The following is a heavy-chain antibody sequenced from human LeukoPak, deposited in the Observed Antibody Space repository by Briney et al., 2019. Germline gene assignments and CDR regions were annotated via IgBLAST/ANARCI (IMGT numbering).Heavy chain of an antibody. V-gene: IGHV3-30*02. Sequence: GGSLRLSCAASGFTFSSYGMHWVRRAPGKGLVWVSLIRLNGSNTYYAASVKGRFTISRDNSKNTLYLQLNSLRVEDPAVYYFAKDGRRRMGITMVRGVRVKLYYFDYWGEGALLTVSS. CDR3: AKDGRRRMGITMVRGVRVKLYYFDY. J-gene: IGHJ4*02. CDR1: GFTFSSYG. CDR2: IRLNGSNT. D-gene: IGHD3-10*01.